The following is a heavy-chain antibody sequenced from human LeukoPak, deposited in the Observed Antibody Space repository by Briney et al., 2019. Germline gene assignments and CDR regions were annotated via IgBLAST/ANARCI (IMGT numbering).Heavy chain of an antibody. CDR3: ARGGDYYDSSGYYFSAFDI. J-gene: IGHJ3*02. Sequence: GASVKVSCKASGYTFTSYGISWVRQAPGQGLEWMGWISAYNGNTNYAQKLQGRVTMTTDTSTSTAYMELRTLRSDDTAVYSCARGGDYYDSSGYYFSAFDIWGQGTMVTVSS. CDR2: ISAYNGNT. CDR1: GYTFTSYG. V-gene: IGHV1-18*01. D-gene: IGHD3-22*01.